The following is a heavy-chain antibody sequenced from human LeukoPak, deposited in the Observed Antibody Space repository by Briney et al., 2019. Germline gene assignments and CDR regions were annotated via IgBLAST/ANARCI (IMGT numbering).Heavy chain of an antibody. J-gene: IGHJ3*02. V-gene: IGHV4-59*03. Sequence: SETLSLTCTVSGDSIASSYWSWIRQPPGRGLEWIGYIHHSGRTNYKPSLKSRVTIFVDTSNNQFSLRLTSLIAADTAMYYCVRGYYDSRGDSNPFDMWGPGTMVTVSS. CDR1: GDSIASSY. CDR2: IHHSGRT. D-gene: IGHD3-22*01. CDR3: VRGYYDSRGDSNPFDM.